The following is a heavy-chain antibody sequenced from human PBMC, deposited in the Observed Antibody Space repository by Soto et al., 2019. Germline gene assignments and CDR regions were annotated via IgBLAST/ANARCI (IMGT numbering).Heavy chain of an antibody. V-gene: IGHV5-10-1*01. J-gene: IGHJ2*01. CDR2: IDPSDSYT. CDR3: ARRVLNYWYFDL. Sequence: GESLKISCQGSGYSFTSYWISWVRQMPGKGLEWMGRIDPSDSYTNYSPSFQGHVTISADKSISTAYLQWSSLKASDTAMYYCARRVLNYWYFDLWGRGTLVTVSS. D-gene: IGHD3-3*01. CDR1: GYSFTSYW.